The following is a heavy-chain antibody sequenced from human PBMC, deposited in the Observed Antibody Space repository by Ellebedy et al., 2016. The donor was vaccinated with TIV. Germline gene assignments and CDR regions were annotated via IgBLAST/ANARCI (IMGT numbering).Heavy chain of an antibody. CDR1: GGSISSSY. CDR2: FYYNGNI. Sequence: MPGGSLRLSCAVSGGSISSSYWTWIRQPPGKALEWISYFYYNGNIKDSPSLKSRVTISVDMSKNQFSLELSAVTAADTAVYYCATYSMGRLEYWGQGTLVTVSS. J-gene: IGHJ4*02. CDR3: ATYSMGRLEY. D-gene: IGHD4-11*01. V-gene: IGHV4-59*08.